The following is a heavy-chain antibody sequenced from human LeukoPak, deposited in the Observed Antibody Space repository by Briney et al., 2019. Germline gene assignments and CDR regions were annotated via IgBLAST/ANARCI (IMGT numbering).Heavy chain of an antibody. V-gene: IGHV1-24*01. CDR3: ATGYSSGWYGVDY. CDR2: FDPEDGET. J-gene: IGHJ4*02. D-gene: IGHD6-19*01. Sequence: ASVKVSCKVSGYTLTELSTHWVRQAPGKGLEWMGGFDPEDGETVYAQKFQGRVTMTEDTSTDTAYMELSSLRSEDTAVYYCATGYSSGWYGVDYWGQGTLVTVSS. CDR1: GYTLTELS.